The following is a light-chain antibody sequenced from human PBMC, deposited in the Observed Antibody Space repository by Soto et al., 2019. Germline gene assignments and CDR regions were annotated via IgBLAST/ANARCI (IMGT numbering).Light chain of an antibody. Sequence: QSVLTQPASVSGSPGQSITISCTGTSSDVGGYNYVSWYQQHPGKAPKFMIYDVSNRPSGVSTRFSGSKSGNTASLTISGLQAEDEVNYYCNSYTTSNTRQIVFGTGTKLTVL. CDR3: NSYTTSNTRQIV. J-gene: IGLJ1*01. V-gene: IGLV2-14*01. CDR2: DVS. CDR1: SSDVGGYNY.